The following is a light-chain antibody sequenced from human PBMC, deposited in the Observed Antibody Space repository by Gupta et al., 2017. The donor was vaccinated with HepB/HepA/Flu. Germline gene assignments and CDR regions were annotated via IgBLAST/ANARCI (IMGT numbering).Light chain of an antibody. Sequence: DIQMTQSPSTLSASVGDRVTITCRASQSISSSLSWYQQKPGTAPKLLIYRAFSLQSGVPSRFSGSGSGTEFTLTISSLQPDDFATYYCQQSYSYFWTFGQGTKVEIK. CDR2: RAF. V-gene: IGKV1-5*03. J-gene: IGKJ1*01. CDR1: QSISSS. CDR3: QQSYSYFWT.